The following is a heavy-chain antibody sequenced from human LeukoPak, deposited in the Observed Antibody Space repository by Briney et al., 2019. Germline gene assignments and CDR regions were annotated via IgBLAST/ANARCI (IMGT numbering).Heavy chain of an antibody. CDR3: AKDQATRGNYYGRAFDI. V-gene: IGHV3-23*01. CDR1: GFTFNNYA. Sequence: GGSLRLSCAASGFTFNNYAMSWVRQAQGKGLEWVSAIHADGTPTYDADSVKGRFTISRDNSKNTLYLQMNSLRAEDTAIYYCAKDQATRGNYYGRAFDIWGQGTMVTVPS. D-gene: IGHD3-22*01. CDR2: IHADGTPT. J-gene: IGHJ3*02.